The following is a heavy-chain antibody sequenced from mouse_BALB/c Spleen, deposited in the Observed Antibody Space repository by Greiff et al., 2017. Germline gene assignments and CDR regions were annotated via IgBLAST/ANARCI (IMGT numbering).Heavy chain of an antibody. CDR2: ISYSGST. J-gene: IGHJ4*01. D-gene: IGHD1-1*01. Sequence: VQLQQSGPGLVKPSQSLSLTCTVTGYSITSDYAWNWIRQFPGNKLEWMGYISYSGSTSYNPSLKSRISITRDTSKNQFFLQLNSVTTEDTATYYCARQFITTVVATYYYAMDYWGQGTSVTVSS. CDR3: ARQFITTVVATYYYAMDY. CDR1: GYSITSDYA. V-gene: IGHV3-2*02.